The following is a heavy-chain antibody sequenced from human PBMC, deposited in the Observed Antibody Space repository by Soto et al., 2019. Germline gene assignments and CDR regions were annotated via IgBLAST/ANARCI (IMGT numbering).Heavy chain of an antibody. CDR1: GDSVSSNSAT. D-gene: IGHD6-13*01. Sequence: SQTLSLTCAISGDSVSSNSATWNLIRQSPSRGLEWLGRTYYRSKWYYDYAVSVKSRITINPDTSKNQFSLQLNSVTPEDTAVYYCARDPVTAADYFDYWGPGTLVTGSS. J-gene: IGHJ4*02. CDR2: TYYRSKWYY. CDR3: ARDPVTAADYFDY. V-gene: IGHV6-1*01.